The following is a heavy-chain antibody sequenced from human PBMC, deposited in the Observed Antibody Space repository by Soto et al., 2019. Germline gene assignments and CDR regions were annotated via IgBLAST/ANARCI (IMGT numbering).Heavy chain of an antibody. D-gene: IGHD2-2*01. V-gene: IGHV4-34*01. J-gene: IGHJ6*02. CDR2: INHSGST. Sequence: SETLSLTCAVYGGSFSGYYWSWIRQPPGKGLEWIGEINHSGSTNYNPSLKSRVTISVDTSKNQFSLKLSSVTAADTAVYYCARGVGYCSSTSCSHYYGMDVWGQGTTVTVSS. CDR1: GGSFSGYY. CDR3: ARGVGYCSSTSCSHYYGMDV.